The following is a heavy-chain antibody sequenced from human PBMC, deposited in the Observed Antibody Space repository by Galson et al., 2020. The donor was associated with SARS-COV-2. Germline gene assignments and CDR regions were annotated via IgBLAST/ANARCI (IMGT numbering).Heavy chain of an antibody. CDR2: IKSKTDGGTT. V-gene: IGHV3-15*01. D-gene: IGHD2-2*01. J-gene: IGHJ6*02. CDR3: TTDSLRDIVVVPAAYYYYYYGVDV. CDR1: GFTFSNAW. Sequence: GESLKISCAASGFTFSNAWMSWVRQAPGKGLEWVGRIKSKTDGGTTDYAAPVKGRFTISRDDSKNTLYLQMNSLKTEDTAVYYCTTDSLRDIVVVPAAYYYYYYGVDVWGQGTTVTVSS.